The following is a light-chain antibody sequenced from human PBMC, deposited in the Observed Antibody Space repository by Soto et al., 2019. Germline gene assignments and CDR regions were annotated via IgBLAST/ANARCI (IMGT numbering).Light chain of an antibody. J-gene: IGKJ4*01. Sequence: EIVMTQSPATLSVSPGERATLSCRASQSVSSNLAWYQQKPGQAPRRLIYGASTRATGIPARISGSGSGTEFTLTISSLQSEDFAVYYCQQSSNWPLTVGGWTKVEIK. CDR2: GAS. V-gene: IGKV3-15*01. CDR1: QSVSSN. CDR3: QQSSNWPLT.